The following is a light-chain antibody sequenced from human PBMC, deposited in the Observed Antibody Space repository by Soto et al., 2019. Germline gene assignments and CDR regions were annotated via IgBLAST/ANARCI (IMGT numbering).Light chain of an antibody. CDR1: SSNIGSNT. CDR3: AAWDDSLNGVV. J-gene: IGLJ2*01. CDR2: SNN. Sequence: QSVLTQPPSASGTPGQRVTISCSGSSSNIGSNTINWYQQPPGTAPKLLIYSNNQRPSGVPDRFSGSKSGTSASLAIRGLQSEDEADYYCAAWDDSLNGVVFGGGTKLTVL. V-gene: IGLV1-44*01.